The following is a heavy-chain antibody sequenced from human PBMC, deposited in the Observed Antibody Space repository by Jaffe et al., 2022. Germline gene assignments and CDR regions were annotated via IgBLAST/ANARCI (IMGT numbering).Heavy chain of an antibody. CDR2: IYHSGRT. D-gene: IGHD1-26*01. CDR3: ARDGVYRYGGNYDPIDY. Sequence: QVQLQESGPGLVKPSETLSLTCAVSGYSISSGYYWGWIRQPPGKGLEWIGIIYHSGRTFYNPSLRSRVTISVDTSKNQFSLKLNSVTAADTAVYYCARDGVYRYGGNYDPIDYWGQGTLVTVSS. V-gene: IGHV4-38-2*02. J-gene: IGHJ4*02. CDR1: GYSISSGYY.